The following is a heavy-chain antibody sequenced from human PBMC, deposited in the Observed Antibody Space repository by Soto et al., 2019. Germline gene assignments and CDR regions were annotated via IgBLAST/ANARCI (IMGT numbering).Heavy chain of an antibody. J-gene: IGHJ3*01. D-gene: IGHD4-17*01. CDR2: VSGSSSYI. V-gene: IGHV3-21*06. Sequence: EVQLTESGGGLGKPGGSLRLSCEGSGFNFRNFNMIWVRQAPGKGLEWVSSVSGSSSYIYYADSVKGRFTVSRDNANNLVFLQMNGLRPEDTAMYYCARDLRGHYGPWGQGTMVTVSS. CDR1: GFNFRNFN. CDR3: ARDLRGHYGP.